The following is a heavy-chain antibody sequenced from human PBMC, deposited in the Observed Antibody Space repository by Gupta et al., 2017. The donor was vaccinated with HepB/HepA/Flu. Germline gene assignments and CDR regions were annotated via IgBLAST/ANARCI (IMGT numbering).Heavy chain of an antibody. J-gene: IGHJ6*02. CDR3: ASGPWGDYGELYSYGMDV. V-gene: IGHV4-34*01. Sequence: QVQLQQWGAGLLRPSETLSLTCAVTGGSLSGYHWTWIRKPTGKGLECIGEINYSGRTHYKPSLKSRVSISIDTSKNQFSLDLNSVTSADTSVYYCASGPWGDYGELYSYGMDVWGQGTTVTVS. D-gene: IGHD4-17*01. CDR2: INYSGRT. CDR1: GGSLSGYH.